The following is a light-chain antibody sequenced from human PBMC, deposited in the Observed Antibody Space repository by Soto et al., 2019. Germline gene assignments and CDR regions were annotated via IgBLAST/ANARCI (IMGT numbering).Light chain of an antibody. J-gene: IGKJ5*01. CDR2: DAS. CDR3: QQYGDSLSIN. V-gene: IGKV1-5*01. CDR1: QSCRNS. Sequence: DLQMTQSPSTLSASVGDRVTITCRASQSCRNSLAWYQQKAGKAPTLLIYDASTLQSGVPSRFSGSGSGTDFSLTITRLEPEDFAVYYCQQYGDSLSINFGQGTRLEIK.